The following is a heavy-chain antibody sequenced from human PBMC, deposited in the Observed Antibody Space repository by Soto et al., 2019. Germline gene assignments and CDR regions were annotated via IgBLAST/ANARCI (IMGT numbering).Heavy chain of an antibody. CDR2: IKSKTDAT. J-gene: IGHJ3*02. Sequence: EVQLVESGGALVRPGGSLRLSCAASGFTFSDAWMTWVRQIPGKGLEWVGRIKSKTDATDFAAPVKGRFTISKDKSKNTVYLQMNSLKIKDTALYYCTRGLCVGGGCHWDDAFDIWGQGTMVTVSS. D-gene: IGHD2-21*01. V-gene: IGHV3-15*02. CDR3: TRGLCVGGGCHWDDAFDI. CDR1: GFTFSDAW.